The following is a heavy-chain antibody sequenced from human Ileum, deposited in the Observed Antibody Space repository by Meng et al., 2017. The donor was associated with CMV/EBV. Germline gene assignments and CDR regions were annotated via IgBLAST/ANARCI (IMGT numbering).Heavy chain of an antibody. J-gene: IGHJ6*02. CDR2: ISSTSNAI. Sequence: GGSLRLSCVASDFPGFSFSDYWMSWVRQAPGKGLEWVSYISSTSNAIHYEDSVEGRFTISRDNAEKSLYLQMSSLRAEDTAVYYCARGKYAARDYYYAMDVWGQGTTVTVSS. V-gene: IGHV3-48*04. CDR3: ARGKYAARDYYYAMDV. D-gene: IGHD6-13*01. CDR1: GFSFSDYW.